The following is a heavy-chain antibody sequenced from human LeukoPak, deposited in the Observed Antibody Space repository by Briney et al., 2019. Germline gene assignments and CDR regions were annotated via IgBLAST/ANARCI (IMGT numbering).Heavy chain of an antibody. V-gene: IGHV4-39*07. CDR1: GGSISSSSYY. CDR2: IYYSGST. D-gene: IGHD6-13*01. CDR3: SAAAGKAGPDY. J-gene: IGHJ4*02. Sequence: SETLSLTCTVSGGSISSSSYYWGWIRQPPGKGLEWIGSIYYSGSTYYNPSLKSRVTISVDTSKNQFSLKLSSVTAADTAVYYCSAAAGKAGPDYWGQGTLVTVSS.